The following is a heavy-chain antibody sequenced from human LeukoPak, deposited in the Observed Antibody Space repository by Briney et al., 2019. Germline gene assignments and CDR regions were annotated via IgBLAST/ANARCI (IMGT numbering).Heavy chain of an antibody. J-gene: IGHJ3*02. D-gene: IGHD3-16*01. V-gene: IGHV3-20*04. CDR1: GFTFDDYG. Sequence: GGSLRLSCAASGFTFDDYGMSWVRQAPGKGLEWVSGINWNGGSTGYADSVKGRFTISRDNAKNSLYLQMNSLRAEDTAVYYCARAGLAYVWGTYDAFDIWGQGTMVTVSS. CDR2: INWNGGST. CDR3: ARAGLAYVWGTYDAFDI.